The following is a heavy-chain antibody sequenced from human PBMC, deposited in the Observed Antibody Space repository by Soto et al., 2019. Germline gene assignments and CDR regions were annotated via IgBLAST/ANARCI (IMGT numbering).Heavy chain of an antibody. J-gene: IGHJ4*02. CDR2: ISSSSSTI. CDR1: GFPFSSYS. Sequence: GGSLRLSCAASGFPFSSYSMNWVRQAPGKGLEWVSYISSSSSTIYYADSVKGRFTISRDNAKNSLYLQMNSLRDEDTAVYYCERGSWFGREVDYWGQGTLVTVSS. CDR3: ERGSWFGREVDY. D-gene: IGHD3-10*01. V-gene: IGHV3-48*02.